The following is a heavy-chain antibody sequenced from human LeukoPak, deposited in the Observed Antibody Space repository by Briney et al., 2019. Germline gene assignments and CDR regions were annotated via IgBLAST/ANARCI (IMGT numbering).Heavy chain of an antibody. CDR1: GFTFSSYA. CDR2: ISGSGGST. J-gene: IGHJ4*02. D-gene: IGHD2-21*02. Sequence: GGSLRLSCAASGFTFSSYAMSWVRQAPGKGLEWVPAISGSGGSTYYADSVKGRFTISRDNSKNTLYLQMNSLRAEDTAVYYCAKFPAHWHIVVVTAIFDYWGQGTLVTVSS. CDR3: AKFPAHWHIVVVTAIFDY. V-gene: IGHV3-23*01.